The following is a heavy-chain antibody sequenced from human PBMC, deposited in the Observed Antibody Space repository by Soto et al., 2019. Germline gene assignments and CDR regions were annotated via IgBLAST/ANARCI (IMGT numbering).Heavy chain of an antibody. CDR2: ISYDGSNK. CDR1: GFTFSSYA. V-gene: IGHV3-30-3*01. CDR3: RTPIVVVQSSSCDY. J-gene: IGHJ4*01. Sequence: QVQLVESGGGVVQPGRSLRLSCAASGFTFSSYAMHWVRQAPGKGLEWVAVISYDGSNKYYADSVKGRFTISRDNSKNSLYLQMNRLSAEDTAVYYCRTPIVVVQSSSCDYWGHGTLVTVSS. D-gene: IGHD2-2*01.